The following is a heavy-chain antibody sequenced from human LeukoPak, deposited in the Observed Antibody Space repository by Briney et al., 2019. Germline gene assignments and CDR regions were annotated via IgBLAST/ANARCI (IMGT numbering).Heavy chain of an antibody. D-gene: IGHD4-17*01. CDR1: GGTFSSYA. J-gene: IGHJ5*02. CDR2: ISAYNNYT. V-gene: IGHV1-18*01. Sequence: ASVKVSCKASGGTFSSYAISWVRQAPGQGLEWMGKISAYNNYTTYAQKFQGRIAMTTDTSTNTAYMDLRSLRSDDTAFYYCAXXXXDDHGRLLWFDPWGQGTLVTVSS. CDR3: AXXXXDDHGRLLWFDP.